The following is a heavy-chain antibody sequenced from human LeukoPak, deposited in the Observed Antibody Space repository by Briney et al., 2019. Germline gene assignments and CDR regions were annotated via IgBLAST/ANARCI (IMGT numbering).Heavy chain of an antibody. V-gene: IGHV4-34*01. CDR3: ARVTRFTQFGELWFDS. D-gene: IGHD3-10*01. CDR1: GGSFRSYY. CDR2: ITHSRST. Sequence: SETLSLTCAVYGGSFRSYYWSWIRQSPGKGLEWIWEITHSRSTNYNPSLKSRVTISLDTSKSQFSLKLTSVTDAETAVYYCARVTRFTQFGELWFDSWGQGTLLPVSS. J-gene: IGHJ5*01.